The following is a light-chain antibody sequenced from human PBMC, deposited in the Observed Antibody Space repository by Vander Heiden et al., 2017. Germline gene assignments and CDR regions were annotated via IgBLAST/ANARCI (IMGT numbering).Light chain of an antibody. CDR1: NIERKS. Sequence: SYVLPQPPSVPVAPGQTARIPCGGDNIERKSVHWYQQKPGQAPVLVVYEDNARPSGIPERFSGSNSGNTATLIISRVEAGDEADYYCQVSTPGSEHYFFGTGTKVTVL. CDR3: QVSTPGSEHYF. V-gene: IGLV3-21*02. J-gene: IGLJ1*01. CDR2: EDN.